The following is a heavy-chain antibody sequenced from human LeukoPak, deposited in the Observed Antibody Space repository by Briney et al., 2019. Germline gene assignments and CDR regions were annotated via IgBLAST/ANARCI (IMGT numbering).Heavy chain of an antibody. Sequence: PGRSLRLSCAASGFTVSRNYMTWVRQAPRKGLELVSVIYRRGSTYYADSVKGRFTISRDNSKNTLYLQMNSLRAEDTAVYYCARAGPTGTNDAFDIWGQGTMVTVSS. CDR1: GFTVSRNY. CDR3: ARAGPTGTNDAFDI. CDR2: IYRRGST. D-gene: IGHD1-1*01. J-gene: IGHJ3*02. V-gene: IGHV3-53*01.